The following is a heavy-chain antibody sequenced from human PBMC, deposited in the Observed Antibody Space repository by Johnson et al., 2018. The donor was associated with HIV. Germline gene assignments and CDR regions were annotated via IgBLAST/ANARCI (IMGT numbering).Heavy chain of an antibody. CDR1: GFTFSSYA. Sequence: VQLVESGGGVVQPGGSLRLSCAASGFTFSSYAMSWVRQAPGKGLEWVSAISGSGGSTYYADSVKGRFTISRDNSKNTLYLQMNSLKTEDTAVYYCTAEAGIELWLIDAFDIWGQGTTVTVSS. CDR3: TAEAGIELWLIDAFDI. J-gene: IGHJ3*02. V-gene: IGHV3-23*04. CDR2: ISGSGGST. D-gene: IGHD5-18*01.